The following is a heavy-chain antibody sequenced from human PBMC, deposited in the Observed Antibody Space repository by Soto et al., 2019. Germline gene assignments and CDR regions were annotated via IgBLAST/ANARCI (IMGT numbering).Heavy chain of an antibody. CDR2: VYPGDSDT. D-gene: IGHD2-15*01. V-gene: IGHV5-51*01. J-gene: IGHJ6*03. CDR3: ASRASCIGGSCYSDYYMDV. CDR1: GYSFTTYW. Sequence: PGESLKISCKGSGYSFTTYWIGWVRQVPGKGLEWMGIVYPGDSDTRYSPSFQGHVTISADKSISTVYLQWDSLKASDTAMYFCASRASCIGGSCYSDYYMDVWGKGTTVTVS.